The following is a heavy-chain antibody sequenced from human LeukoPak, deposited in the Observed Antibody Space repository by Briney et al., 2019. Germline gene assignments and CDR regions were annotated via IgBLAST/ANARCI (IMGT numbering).Heavy chain of an antibody. CDR2: IYSGGST. J-gene: IGHJ4*02. Sequence: GGSLRLSCAASGFTVSSNYMSWVRQAPGKGLEWVSVIYSGGSTYYADSVKGRFTISRDNSKNTLYLQMSSLRAEDTAVYYCAKYSLAYYDSGGYTDYWGQGTLVTVSS. CDR1: GFTVSSNY. D-gene: IGHD3-22*01. V-gene: IGHV3-53*01. CDR3: AKYSLAYYDSGGYTDY.